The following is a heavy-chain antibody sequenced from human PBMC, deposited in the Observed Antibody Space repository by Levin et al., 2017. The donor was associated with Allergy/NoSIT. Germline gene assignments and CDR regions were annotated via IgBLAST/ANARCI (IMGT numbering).Heavy chain of an antibody. D-gene: IGHD2-15*01. CDR3: ARILWGSGGPPDF. V-gene: IGHV5-10-1*01. J-gene: IGHJ4*02. CDR2: IDPSDSYT. Sequence: KVSCKGSGYSFTSHYITWVRQMPEKGLEWMGTIDPSDSYTKYSPSFQGHVTFSANKSISTAYLQWRSLKASDTALYYCARILWGSGGPPDFWGQGTLVTVSS. CDR1: GYSFTSHY.